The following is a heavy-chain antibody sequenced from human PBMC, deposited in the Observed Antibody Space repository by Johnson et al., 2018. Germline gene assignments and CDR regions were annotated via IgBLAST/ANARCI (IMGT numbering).Heavy chain of an antibody. Sequence: SWLRQAPGQGLEWMGGIIPIFVTANYAQKFQGRVTITADESTSTAYMELSSLRSEDTAVYYCARIAVAGYNWFDPWGQGTLVTVSS. J-gene: IGHJ5*02. CDR3: ARIAVAGYNWFDP. D-gene: IGHD6-19*01. CDR2: IIPIFVTA. V-gene: IGHV1-69*01.